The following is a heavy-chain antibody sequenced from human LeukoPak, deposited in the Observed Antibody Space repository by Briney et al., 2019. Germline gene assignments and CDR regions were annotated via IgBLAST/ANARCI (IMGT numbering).Heavy chain of an antibody. CDR2: IIPIFGTA. CDR1: GYTFTSYG. CDR3: ARDRSIVVVTAMGAFDI. V-gene: IGHV1-69*05. J-gene: IGHJ3*02. D-gene: IGHD2-21*02. Sequence: GASVKVSCKASGYTFTSYGISWVRQAPGQGLEWMGRIIPIFGTANYAQKFQGRVTITTDESTSTAYMELSSLRSEDTAVYYCARDRSIVVVTAMGAFDIWGQGTTVTVSS.